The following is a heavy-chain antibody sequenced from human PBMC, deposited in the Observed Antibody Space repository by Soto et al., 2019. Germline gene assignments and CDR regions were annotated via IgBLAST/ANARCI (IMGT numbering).Heavy chain of an antibody. CDR1: GYTFTSYY. Sequence: ASVKVSCKASGYTFTSYYMHWVRQAPGQGLEWMGIINPSGGSTSYAQKFQGRVTMTRDTSTSTVYMELSSLRSEDTAVYYCARDPTEVDYGGNSAYYYYGMDVWGQGTTVTVSS. V-gene: IGHV1-46*01. CDR2: INPSGGST. D-gene: IGHD4-17*01. CDR3: ARDPTEVDYGGNSAYYYYGMDV. J-gene: IGHJ6*02.